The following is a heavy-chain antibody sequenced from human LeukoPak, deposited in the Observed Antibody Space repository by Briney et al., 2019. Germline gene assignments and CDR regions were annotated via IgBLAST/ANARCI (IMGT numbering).Heavy chain of an antibody. J-gene: IGHJ4*02. D-gene: IGHD2/OR15-2a*01. V-gene: IGHV1-18*01. Sequence: ASVKVSCKASGYTFTSYDINWVRQAPGQGLEWMGWISVNSGYTNYAQKVQGRVTMTADTSTSTVYMELRSLRSDDAAIYYCARSREVKVSGPQFDYWGQGTLVTVSS. CDR2: ISVNSGYT. CDR3: ARSREVKVSGPQFDY. CDR1: GYTFTSYD.